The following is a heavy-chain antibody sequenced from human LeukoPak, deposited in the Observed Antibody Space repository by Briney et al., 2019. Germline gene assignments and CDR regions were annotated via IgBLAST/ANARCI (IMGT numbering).Heavy chain of an antibody. J-gene: IGHJ4*02. V-gene: IGHV4-4*07. Sequence: ASETLSLTCTVSGGSISSYYWSWIRQPAGKGLEWIGRIYTSGSTNYNPSLKSRVTMSVDTSKNQFSLRLSSVTAADTAIYYCARRTLRSPFDDWGQGTLVTVSS. CDR2: IYTSGST. D-gene: IGHD4-17*01. CDR1: GGSISSYY. CDR3: ARRTLRSPFDD.